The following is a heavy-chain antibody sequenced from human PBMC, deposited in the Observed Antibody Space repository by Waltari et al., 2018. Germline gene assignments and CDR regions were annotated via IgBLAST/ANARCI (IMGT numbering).Heavy chain of an antibody. D-gene: IGHD5-18*01. J-gene: IGHJ4*02. V-gene: IGHV3-23*01. CDR1: GFDFRIYS. Sequence: EVHLLESGGGLVQPGGSLRLSCAASGFDFRIYSMRWIRQAPGKGLEWVSTMAGSAGVTYYAESGRGRCTISKDTATNTLYLEMKNLRTEDTATYYCAKHYEYSYGNWGQGTLVTVSS. CDR2: MAGSAGVT. CDR3: AKHYEYSYGN.